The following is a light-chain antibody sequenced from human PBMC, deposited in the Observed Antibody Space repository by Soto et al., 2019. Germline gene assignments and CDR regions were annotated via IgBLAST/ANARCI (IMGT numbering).Light chain of an antibody. CDR2: GAS. V-gene: IGKV3-20*01. CDR3: QQYDKSPFT. J-gene: IGKJ3*01. CDR1: QRVTSTY. Sequence: EVVLTQSPGTLSLSPGERATLSCRASQRVTSTYLAWYQQKPGQAPRLPIYGASNRATGIPDRFSGSGSGTDFTLTIRRLEPEDFAVYFCQQYDKSPFTFGPGTKVDIK.